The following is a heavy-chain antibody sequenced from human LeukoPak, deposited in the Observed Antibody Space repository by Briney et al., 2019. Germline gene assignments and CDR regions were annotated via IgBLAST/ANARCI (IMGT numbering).Heavy chain of an antibody. D-gene: IGHD2-21*02. V-gene: IGHV4-59*01. CDR2: IYYSGST. Sequence: PSETLSLTCTVSGGSISSYYWSWTRQPPGKGLEWIGYIYYSGSTNYNPSLKSRVTISVDTSKNQFSLKLSSVTAADTAVYYCARDFGGDHLYAFDIWGQGTMVTVSS. J-gene: IGHJ3*02. CDR1: GGSISSYY. CDR3: ARDFGGDHLYAFDI.